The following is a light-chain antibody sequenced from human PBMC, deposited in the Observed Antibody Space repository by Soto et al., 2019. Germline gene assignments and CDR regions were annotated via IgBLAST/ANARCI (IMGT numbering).Light chain of an antibody. CDR1: ISNIGVNYD. V-gene: IGLV1-40*01. CDR2: ADR. Sequence: QSVLTQPPSVSGAPGQTVTISCSGSISNIGVNYDVHWYRQFPGTAPKLLIYADRKRPSGVPDRFSASKSGTSASLAITGLQAEDEADYYCGARLKSLSRTWVFGGGTKLTVL. CDR3: GARLKSLSRTWV. J-gene: IGLJ3*02.